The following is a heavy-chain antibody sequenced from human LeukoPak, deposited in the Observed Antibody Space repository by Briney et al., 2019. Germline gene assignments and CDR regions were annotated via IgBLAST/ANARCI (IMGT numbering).Heavy chain of an antibody. CDR3: ARDTYYYDSSGYYRLDP. D-gene: IGHD3-22*01. CDR1: GGSISSYY. V-gene: IGHV4-59*01. J-gene: IGHJ5*02. Sequence: SETLSLTCTVSGGSISSYYWSWIRQPPGKGLEWVGYIYYSGSTNYNPSLKSRVTISVDTSKNQFSLKLSSVAAADTAVYYCARDTYYYDSSGYYRLDPWGQGTLVTVSS. CDR2: IYYSGST.